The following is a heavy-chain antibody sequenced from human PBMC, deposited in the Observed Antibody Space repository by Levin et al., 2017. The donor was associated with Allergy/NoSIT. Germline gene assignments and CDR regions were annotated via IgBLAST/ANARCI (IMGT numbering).Heavy chain of an antibody. V-gene: IGHV1-2*02. CDR3: ARSIPESGGPFDS. J-gene: IGHJ4*02. CDR2: INPNSGYT. D-gene: IGHD3-3*01. CDR1: GYTFTSHH. Sequence: GESLKISCKASGYTFTSHHMHWVRQAPGQGLEWMGFINPNSGYTEYTQKFQGRVTMTRDTSISTAYMEVGSLRSDDTAVYYCARSIPESGGPFDSWGQGTLVTVSS.